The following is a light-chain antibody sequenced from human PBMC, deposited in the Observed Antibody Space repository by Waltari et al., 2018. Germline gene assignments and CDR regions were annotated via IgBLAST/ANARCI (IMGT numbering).Light chain of an antibody. CDR2: AVS. V-gene: IGKV1-9*01. Sequence: TCRASKGITNKLPQCQQKPGKAPQLLIYAVSTLQSGVPARFSGSGSGTDFTLTISSLQPEDFATYYCQQFDAYPLTFGGGTKVEIK. CDR1: KGITNK. CDR3: QQFDAYPLT. J-gene: IGKJ4*01.